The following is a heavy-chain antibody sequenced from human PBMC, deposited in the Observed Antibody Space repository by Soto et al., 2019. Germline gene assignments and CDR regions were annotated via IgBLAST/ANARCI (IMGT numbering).Heavy chain of an antibody. CDR1: AGSFSGYY. V-gene: IGHV4-34*01. CDR2: INHSGST. CDR3: VRVVGEAPAPRFFDI. J-gene: IGHJ3*02. Sequence: SERRSRTWFVGAGSFSGYYWGWIRQPPGKGLAWSGDINHSGSTNYNPSLKSRVTISVATSKNQFSLKLRSVTAADTAVYYSVRVVGEAPAPRFFDIWDPGTMVTASS. D-gene: IGHD6-6*01.